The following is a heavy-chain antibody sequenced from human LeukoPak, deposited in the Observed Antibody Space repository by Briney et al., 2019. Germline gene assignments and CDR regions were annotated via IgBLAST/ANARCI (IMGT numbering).Heavy chain of an antibody. CDR2: IYYSGST. D-gene: IGHD3-22*01. V-gene: IGHV4-61*01. J-gene: IGHJ4*02. Sequence: PSETLSLTCIVSGGSVSSGSYYWSWIRQPPGKGLEWIGYIYYSGSTKFNPSLKSRVTISVDTSKNQFSLKLSSVTAADTAVYYCARGGGVTYYDSTGYLWYFDYWGQGTLVTVSS. CDR1: GGSVSSGSYY. CDR3: ARGGGVTYYDSTGYLWYFDY.